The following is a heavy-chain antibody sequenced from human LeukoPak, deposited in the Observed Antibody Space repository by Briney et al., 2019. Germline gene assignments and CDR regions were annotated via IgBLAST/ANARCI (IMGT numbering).Heavy chain of an antibody. V-gene: IGHV3-66*01. CDR3: AKDPSVYYGDYIIR. CDR1: EFSVGSNY. Sequence: GGSLRLSCAASEFSVGSNYMTWVRQAPGKGLEWVSLIYSGGSTYYADSVKGRFTISRDNSKNTLYLQIHSLRAEDTAVYYCAKDPSVYYGDYIIRWGQGTLVIVSS. D-gene: IGHD4-17*01. CDR2: IYSGGST. J-gene: IGHJ4*02.